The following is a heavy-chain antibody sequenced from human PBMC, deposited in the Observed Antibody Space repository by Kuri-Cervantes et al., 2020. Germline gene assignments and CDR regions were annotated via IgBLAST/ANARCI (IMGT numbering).Heavy chain of an antibody. CDR1: GFTFSSYA. CDR2: ISGSGDST. V-gene: IGHV3-23*01. CDR3: AKSDWFDP. J-gene: IGHJ5*02. Sequence: GESLKISCAASGFTFSSYAMSWVRQAPGKGLEWVSAISGSGDSTYYADSVKGRFTVSRDNSKNTLYLQMNSLRDEDTAVYYCAKSDWFDPWGQGTLVTVSS.